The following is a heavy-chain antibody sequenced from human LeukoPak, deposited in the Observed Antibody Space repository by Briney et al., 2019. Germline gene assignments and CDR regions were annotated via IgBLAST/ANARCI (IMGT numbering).Heavy chain of an antibody. Sequence: PSETLSLTCTVSGGSINGGNYYWTWLRQPAGKGLEWIGRISPSGSTNHNPSLTSRVTISVDTSKNQFSLKLNFVTAADTAVYYCARDSGIGYCSGGSCYSVGFDPWGQGTLVTVSS. CDR2: ISPSGST. CDR3: ARDSGIGYCSGGSCYSVGFDP. CDR1: GGSINGGNYY. J-gene: IGHJ5*02. V-gene: IGHV4-61*02. D-gene: IGHD2-15*01.